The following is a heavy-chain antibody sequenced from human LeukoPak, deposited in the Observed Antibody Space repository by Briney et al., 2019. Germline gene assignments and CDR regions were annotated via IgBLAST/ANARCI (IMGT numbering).Heavy chain of an antibody. V-gene: IGHV4-59*01. J-gene: IGHJ3*02. Sequence: SDPLSLTRTVSCRSLSSYQWSWIPQPPGEGLEWIGYFYYSGSTNYNPPLKSRVTISVDTSKNQFSLKLSSVTAADTAVYYCARDLEDYGGNSDAFDIWGQGTMVTVSS. CDR2: FYYSGST. D-gene: IGHD4-23*01. CDR3: ARDLEDYGGNSDAFDI. CDR1: CRSLSSYQ.